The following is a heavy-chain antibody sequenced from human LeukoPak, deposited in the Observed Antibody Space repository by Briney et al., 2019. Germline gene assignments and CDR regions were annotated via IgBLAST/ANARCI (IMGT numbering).Heavy chain of an antibody. Sequence: ASVKVSCKASGYTFTSYDINWVRQATGQGLEWMGWMNPNSGNTGYAQKFQGGVTMTRNTSISTAYMELSSLRSEDTAVYYCATDLYGSGSPFDYWGQGTLVTVSS. CDR1: GYTFTSYD. D-gene: IGHD3-10*01. V-gene: IGHV1-8*01. J-gene: IGHJ4*02. CDR3: ATDLYGSGSPFDY. CDR2: MNPNSGNT.